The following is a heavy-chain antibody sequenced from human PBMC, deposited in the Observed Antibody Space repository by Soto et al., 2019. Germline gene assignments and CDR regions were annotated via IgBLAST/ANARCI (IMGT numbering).Heavy chain of an antibody. CDR2: IYYSGST. CDR3: ARQRTSVVTQAYFDS. D-gene: IGHD2-21*02. Sequence: ETLSLTCTVTGDSINNRSYYWGWIRQPPGKGLEWIGSIYYSGSTYNNPSLKSRVSMSVDTSKNQFSLKLGSVTAADTALYYCARQRTSVVTQAYFDSWGQGSLVTVSS. V-gene: IGHV4-39*01. CDR1: GDSINNRSYY. J-gene: IGHJ4*02.